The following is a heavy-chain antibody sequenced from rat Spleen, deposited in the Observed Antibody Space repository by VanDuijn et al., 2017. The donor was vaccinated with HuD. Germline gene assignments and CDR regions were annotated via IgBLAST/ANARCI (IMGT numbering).Heavy chain of an antibody. J-gene: IGHJ2*01. CDR2: ISYDGSSS. CDR3: ARHGAEGTYFDY. V-gene: IGHV5-29*01. CDR1: GFTFSNYG. Sequence: EVQLVESGGGLVQPGRSMKLSCAASGFTFSNYGMAWVCQAPTKGLEWVATISYDGSSSYYRGSVKGRFTISRDNAKSTLYLQMDSLRSEDTATCYCARHGAEGTYFDYWGQGVMVTVSS. D-gene: IGHD1-11*01.